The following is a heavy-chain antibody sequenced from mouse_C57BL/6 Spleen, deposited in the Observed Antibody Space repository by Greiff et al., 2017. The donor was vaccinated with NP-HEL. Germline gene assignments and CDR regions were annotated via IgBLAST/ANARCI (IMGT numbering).Heavy chain of an antibody. Sequence: VQLQQSGPELVKPGASVKISCKASGYAFSSSWMNWVKQRPGKGLEWIGRIYPGDGDTNYNEKFKGKSTLTADKTSSTAYMQLSSLTSEDSAVFFYARSGDYGSSFFDYWGQGTTLTVSS. CDR3: ARSGDYGSSFFDY. J-gene: IGHJ2*01. CDR1: GYAFSSSW. D-gene: IGHD1-1*01. V-gene: IGHV1-82*01. CDR2: IYPGDGDT.